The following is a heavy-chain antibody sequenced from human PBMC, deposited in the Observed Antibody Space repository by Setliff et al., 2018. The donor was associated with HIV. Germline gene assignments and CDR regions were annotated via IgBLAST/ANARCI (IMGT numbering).Heavy chain of an antibody. CDR3: ARGGTAAAGYFDN. V-gene: IGHV4-59*01. D-gene: IGHD6-13*01. CDR1: GGSISSYY. J-gene: IGHJ4*02. CDR2: IYYSGST. Sequence: SETLSLTCTVSGGSISSYYWSWIRQPPGKGLEWIGYIYYSGSTNYNPSPKSRVTISVDTSKNQFSLKLSSVTAADTAVYYCARGGTAAAGYFDNWGQGTQVTVSS.